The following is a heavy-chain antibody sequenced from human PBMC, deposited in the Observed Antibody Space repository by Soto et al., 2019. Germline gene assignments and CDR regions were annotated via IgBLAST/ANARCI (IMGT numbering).Heavy chain of an antibody. J-gene: IGHJ4*02. V-gene: IGHV6-1*01. D-gene: IGHD3-3*01. CDR3: ARALVFSWSGIYYFDY. CDR1: GDSVSSNRAA. CDR2: TYYRSRWYT. Sequence: PSQTLSLTCAISGDSVSSNRAAWGWIRQSPSRGLEWLGRTYYRSRWYTDYADSVKSRITINPDTYRNQFSLRLSSVTAADTAVYYCARALVFSWSGIYYFDYWGQGALVTVSS.